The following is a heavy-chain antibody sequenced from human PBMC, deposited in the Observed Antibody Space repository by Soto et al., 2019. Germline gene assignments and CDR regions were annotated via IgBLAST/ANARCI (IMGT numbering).Heavy chain of an antibody. D-gene: IGHD3-10*01. Sequence: PXEXLKISLKGSGDXFVRLVHVWVRQMPGKGLEWMGIIYPGDSDTRYRPSFQGQVTISADKSISTAYLQWSRLKASDTAMYYSARLPSGGMDVWGQGTTGTVSS. CDR3: ARLPSGGMDV. CDR1: GDXFVRLV. CDR2: IYPGDSDT. V-gene: IGHV5-51*01. J-gene: IGHJ6*02.